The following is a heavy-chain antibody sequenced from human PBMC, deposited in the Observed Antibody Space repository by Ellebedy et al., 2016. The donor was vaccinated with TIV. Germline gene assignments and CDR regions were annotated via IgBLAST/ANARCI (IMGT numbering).Heavy chain of an antibody. CDR3: ARSGSYSPLDY. V-gene: IGHV3-72*01. J-gene: IGHJ4*02. CDR2: TRNRANRYTT. D-gene: IGHD1-26*01. CDR1: GFTFSSYA. Sequence: PGGSLRLSCAASGFTFSSYAMSWVRQAPGKGLEWVGRTRNRANRYTTEYAASVKGRFTISRDDSNNSLYLQMNSLRTEDTAVYYCARSGSYSPLDYWGQGTLVTVSS.